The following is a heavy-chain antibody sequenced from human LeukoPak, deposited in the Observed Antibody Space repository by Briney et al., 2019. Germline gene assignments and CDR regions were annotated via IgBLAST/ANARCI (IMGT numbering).Heavy chain of an antibody. CDR2: LIPIFGTA. J-gene: IGHJ4*02. V-gene: IGHV1-69*13. Sequence: ASVKVSCKASGGTFSSYAISWVRQAPGQGLEWMGGLIPIFGTANYAQKFQRRVTITAAESTSTAYMELSSLRSEDTAVYYCARVSDYSNYNFDYRGQGTLVTVSS. CDR3: ARVSDYSNYNFDY. CDR1: GGTFSSYA. D-gene: IGHD4-11*01.